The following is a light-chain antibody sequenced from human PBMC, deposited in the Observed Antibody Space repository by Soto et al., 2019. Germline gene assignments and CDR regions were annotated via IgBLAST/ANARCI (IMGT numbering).Light chain of an antibody. V-gene: IGKV3-11*01. Sequence: EIVLTQSPATLSLSPGERATLSCRASQSVSSYLAWYQQKPGQAPRLLIYDASNRATGIPARFSGSGSGTAFPLTISSLEPEDFAVYYCQQRSNWPGLTFGGGTKVEIK. CDR2: DAS. J-gene: IGKJ4*01. CDR3: QQRSNWPGLT. CDR1: QSVSSY.